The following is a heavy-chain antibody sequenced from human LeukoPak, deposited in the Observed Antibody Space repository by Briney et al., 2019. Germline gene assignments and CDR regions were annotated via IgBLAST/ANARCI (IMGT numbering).Heavy chain of an antibody. CDR2: IYTSGST. Sequence: PSETLSLTCTVSGGSISSGSYYWSWIRQPAGKGLEWIGRIYTSGSTNYNPSLKSRVTISVDTSKNQFSLKLSSVTAADTAVYYCARGISYCSGGSCYWFDPWGQGTLVTVSS. V-gene: IGHV4-61*02. CDR1: GGSISSGSYY. J-gene: IGHJ5*02. CDR3: ARGISYCSGGSCYWFDP. D-gene: IGHD2-15*01.